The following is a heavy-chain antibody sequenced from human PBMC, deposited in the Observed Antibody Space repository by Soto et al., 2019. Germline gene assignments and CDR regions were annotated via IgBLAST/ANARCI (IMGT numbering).Heavy chain of an antibody. D-gene: IGHD4-17*01. Sequence: QVQLQESGPGLVKPSQTLSLTCTVSGGSISSGGYYWSWIRQHPGKGLEWIGYIYYSGSTYYNPSLKSRVTISVDTSKNQFSLKLSPVTAADTAVYYCARAPGSTDYGDFDFDYWGQGTLVTVSS. V-gene: IGHV4-31*03. J-gene: IGHJ4*02. CDR2: IYYSGST. CDR1: GGSISSGGYY. CDR3: ARAPGSTDYGDFDFDY.